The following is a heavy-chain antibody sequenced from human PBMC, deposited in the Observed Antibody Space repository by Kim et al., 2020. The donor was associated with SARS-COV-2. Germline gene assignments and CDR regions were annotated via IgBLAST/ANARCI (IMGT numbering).Heavy chain of an antibody. J-gene: IGHJ4*02. D-gene: IGHD3-22*01. CDR3: ARDREDYYYDSSGYYNY. V-gene: IGHV3-30*04. CDR2: ISYDGSNK. CDR1: GFTFSSYA. Sequence: GGSLRLSCAASGFTFSSYAMHWVRQAPGKGLEWVAVISYDGSNKYYADSVKGRFTISRDNSKNTLYLQMNSLRAEDTAVYYCARDREDYYYDSSGYYNYWGQGTLVTVSS.